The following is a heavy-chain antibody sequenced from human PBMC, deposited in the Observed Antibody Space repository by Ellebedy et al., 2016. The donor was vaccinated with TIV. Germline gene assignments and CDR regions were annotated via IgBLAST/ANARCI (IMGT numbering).Heavy chain of an antibody. CDR2: IWYDGSNK. CDR1: GFTFSSYG. Sequence: GESLKISXAASGFTFSSYGMHWVRQAPGKGLEWVAVIWYDGSNKYYADSVKGRFTISRDNSKNTLYLQMNSLRAEDTAVYYCARVPPDPVTLKKPSGPADYWGQGTLVTVSS. J-gene: IGHJ4*02. D-gene: IGHD1-14*01. V-gene: IGHV3-33*08. CDR3: ARVPPDPVTLKKPSGPADY.